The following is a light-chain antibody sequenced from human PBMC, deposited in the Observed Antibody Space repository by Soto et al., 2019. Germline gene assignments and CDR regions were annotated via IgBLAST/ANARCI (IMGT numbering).Light chain of an antibody. V-gene: IGKV3-15*01. CDR2: GAS. J-gene: IGKJ4*01. CDR1: QSVSSN. Sequence: EIVMTQSPATLSVSPGERATLSCRASQSVSSNLAWYQQKPGQAPRLLIYGASTRATGIPARFSGSGSGTEFTLTISSPQSEDFAVYYCQQYNNFLTFGGGTKVEIK. CDR3: QQYNNFLT.